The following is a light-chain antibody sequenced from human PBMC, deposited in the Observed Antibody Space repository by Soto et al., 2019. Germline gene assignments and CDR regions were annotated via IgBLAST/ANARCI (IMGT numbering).Light chain of an antibody. CDR1: HGISTY. CDR2: DXS. Sequence: AIRMTQSPSSFSSSTGDRVTITXRASHGISTYLAWYQQKPGXAPKXXXDDXSTLQRGVPSRFSGSGSGTDFALTITSLHAEDFATYYCQQLRMYTSTFGGGTKVDIK. J-gene: IGKJ4*01. V-gene: IGKV1-8*01. CDR3: QQLRMYTST.